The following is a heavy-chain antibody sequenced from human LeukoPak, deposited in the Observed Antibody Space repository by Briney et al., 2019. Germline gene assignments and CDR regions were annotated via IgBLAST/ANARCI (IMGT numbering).Heavy chain of an antibody. J-gene: IGHJ3*02. CDR2: INTNTGNP. CDR1: GYTFTSYA. V-gene: IGHV7-4-1*02. D-gene: IGHD2-2*02. CDR3: AREVGRGYCSSTSCYRIYAFDI. Sequence: GASVKVSCKASGYTFTSYAMNWVRQAPGQGLEWMGWINTNTGNPTYAQGFTGRFVFSLDTSVSTAYLQISSLKAEDTAVYYCAREVGRGYCSSTSCYRIYAFDIWGQGTMVTVSS.